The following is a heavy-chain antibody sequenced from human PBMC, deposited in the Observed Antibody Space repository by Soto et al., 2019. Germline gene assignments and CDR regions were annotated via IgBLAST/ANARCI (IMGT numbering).Heavy chain of an antibody. CDR1: GYTFTSYG. Sequence: ASVKVSCKASGYTFTSYGISWVRQAPGQGLEWMGWISAYNGNTNYAQKLQGRVTMTTDTSTSTAYMELRSLRSDDTAVYYCARVVRAVAGSGNWFDPWGQGTLVTVSS. CDR3: ARVVRAVAGSGNWFDP. J-gene: IGHJ5*02. V-gene: IGHV1-18*01. CDR2: ISAYNGNT. D-gene: IGHD6-19*01.